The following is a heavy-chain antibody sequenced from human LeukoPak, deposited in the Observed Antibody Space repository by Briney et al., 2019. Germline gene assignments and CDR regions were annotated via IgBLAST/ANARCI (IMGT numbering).Heavy chain of an antibody. D-gene: IGHD2-2*01. CDR2: IYYTGST. V-gene: IGHV4-59*08. Sequence: SETLSLTCTVSGGSISSSYWSWIRQPPGKGLEWIGYIYYTGSTTYNPSLKSRVTISVDTSKNQFSLNLSSVTAADTAVYYCARQGCVTTSCFFKRAFDIWGQGTMVTVSS. J-gene: IGHJ3*02. CDR3: ARQGCVTTSCFFKRAFDI. CDR1: GGSISSSY.